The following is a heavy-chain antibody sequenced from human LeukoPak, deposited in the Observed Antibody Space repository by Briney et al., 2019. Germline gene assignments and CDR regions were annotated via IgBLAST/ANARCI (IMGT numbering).Heavy chain of an antibody. V-gene: IGHV4-59*01. Sequence: SETLSLTCTDSGGSISSYYWSWIRQPPGKGLEWIGYIYYSGSTNYNPSLKSRVTISVDTSKNQFSLKLSSVTAADTAVYYCARVNYDFWSGYYWTYYFDYWGQGTLVTVSS. CDR2: IYYSGST. CDR1: GGSISSYY. J-gene: IGHJ4*02. D-gene: IGHD3-3*01. CDR3: ARVNYDFWSGYYWTYYFDY.